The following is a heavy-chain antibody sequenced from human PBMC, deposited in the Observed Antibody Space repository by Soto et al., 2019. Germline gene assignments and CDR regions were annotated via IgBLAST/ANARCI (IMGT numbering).Heavy chain of an antibody. V-gene: IGHV4-39*01. CDR2: IYYSGIT. CDR1: GGSISSTTYY. D-gene: IGHD2-2*01. Sequence: SETLSLTCTVSGGSISSTTYYWGWIRQPPGKGLEWIGSIYYSGITYYNPSLKSRVTISVDTSKNQFSLKLSSVTAADTAVYYCARHSGRIVLGGFDYWGQGTLVTVSS. J-gene: IGHJ4*02. CDR3: ARHSGRIVLGGFDY.